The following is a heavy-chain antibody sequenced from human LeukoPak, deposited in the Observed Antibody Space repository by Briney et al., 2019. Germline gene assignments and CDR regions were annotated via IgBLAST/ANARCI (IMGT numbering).Heavy chain of an antibody. CDR2: IYYSGST. J-gene: IGHJ4*02. D-gene: IGHD6-13*01. CDR3: AREGGIAAAGIFDY. CDR1: RGSISSYY. V-gene: IGHV4-59*01. Sequence: KSSETLSLTCTVSRGSISSYYWSWIRQPPGKGLEWIGYIYYSGSTNYNPSLKSRVTISVDTSKNQFSLKLSSVTAADTAVYYCAREGGIAAAGIFDYWGQGTLVTVSS.